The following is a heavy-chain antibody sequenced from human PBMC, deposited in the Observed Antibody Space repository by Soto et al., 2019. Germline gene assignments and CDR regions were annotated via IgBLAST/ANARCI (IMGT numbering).Heavy chain of an antibody. CDR3: AREGSYRYYFDY. V-gene: IGHV1-69*12. J-gene: IGHJ4*02. Sequence: QVQLVQSGAEVKKPGSSVKVSCKASGGTFSSYAISWVRQAPGQGLEWMGGIIPIFGTANYGQKFQGRVTITADESTSTAYMELSSLRAEDTAVYYCAREGSYRYYFDYWRQGTLVTVSS. D-gene: IGHD1-26*01. CDR1: GGTFSSYA. CDR2: IIPIFGTA.